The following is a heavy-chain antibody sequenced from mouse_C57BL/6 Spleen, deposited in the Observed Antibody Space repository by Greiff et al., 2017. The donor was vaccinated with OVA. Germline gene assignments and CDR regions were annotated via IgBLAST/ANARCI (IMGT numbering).Heavy chain of an antibody. CDR1: GFNIKDDY. Sequence: VQLQQSGAELVRPGASVKLSCTASGFNIKDDYMHWVKQRPEQGLAWIGWIDPENGDTEYASKFQGKATITADTSSNTAYLQLSSLTSEDTAVYYCTRYYYGSSYAWFAYWGQGTLVTVSA. CDR3: TRYYYGSSYAWFAY. J-gene: IGHJ3*01. V-gene: IGHV14-4*01. D-gene: IGHD1-1*01. CDR2: IDPENGDT.